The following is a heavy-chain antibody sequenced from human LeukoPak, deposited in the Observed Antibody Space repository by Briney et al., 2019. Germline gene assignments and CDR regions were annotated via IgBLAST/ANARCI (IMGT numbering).Heavy chain of an antibody. Sequence: ASVKLSCTASGYTFTVYYIHWVRQAPGQGHEWIGWITTNSGGTNYAQKFQGRVTMTRDTSISTAYMERSSLRSDHTAVYYCARGNYDSSDFEYLQHWGQGTLVTVSS. CDR1: GYTFTVYY. V-gene: IGHV1-2*02. CDR2: ITTNSGGT. D-gene: IGHD3-22*01. CDR3: ARGNYDSSDFEYLQH. J-gene: IGHJ1*01.